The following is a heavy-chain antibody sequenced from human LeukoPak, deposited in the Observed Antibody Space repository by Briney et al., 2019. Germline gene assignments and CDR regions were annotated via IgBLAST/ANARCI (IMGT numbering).Heavy chain of an antibody. CDR3: AKDAVGFGELFD. J-gene: IGHJ4*02. Sequence: PSETLSLTCTVSGGSISSGDYYWSWIRQPPGKGLEWIGYIYYSGSTNYNPSLKSRVTISVDTPKNQFSLKLTSVTAADTAVYYCAKDAVGFGELFDWGQGTLVTVSS. D-gene: IGHD3-10*01. CDR2: IYYSGST. CDR1: GGSISSGDYY. V-gene: IGHV4-61*08.